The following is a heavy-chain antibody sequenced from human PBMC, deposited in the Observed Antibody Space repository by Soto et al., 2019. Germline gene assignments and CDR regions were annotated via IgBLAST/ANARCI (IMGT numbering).Heavy chain of an antibody. CDR1: GGTFSSYT. CDR2: IIPINGIP. V-gene: IGHV1-69*02. Sequence: QVQLGQSGAEVKKPGSSVKVSCKASGGTFSSYTISWVRQAPGQGLEWMGRIIPINGIPNYSQKFQGRVTITADKSTSIVYVELSSLRSEDTAVYYCATDHGGHSGYLDLWGRGTLVTVSS. CDR3: ATDHGGHSGYLDL. D-gene: IGHD2-21*02. J-gene: IGHJ2*01.